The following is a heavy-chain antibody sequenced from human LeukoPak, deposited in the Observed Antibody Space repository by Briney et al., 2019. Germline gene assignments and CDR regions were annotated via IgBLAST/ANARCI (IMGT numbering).Heavy chain of an antibody. CDR1: GFTFSSYS. Sequence: GGSLILSCAASGFTFSSYSMNWVRPAPGKGLEWVSYISSSSSTIYYADSVKGRFTISRDNAKNSLYLQMNSLRDEDTAVYYCASTHGITGTSIGYWGQGTLVTVSS. CDR3: ASTHGITGTSIGY. J-gene: IGHJ4*02. D-gene: IGHD1-7*01. V-gene: IGHV3-48*02. CDR2: ISSSSSTI.